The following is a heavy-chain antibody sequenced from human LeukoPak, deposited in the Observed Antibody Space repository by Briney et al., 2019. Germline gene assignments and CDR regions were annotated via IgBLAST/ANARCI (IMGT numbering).Heavy chain of an antibody. CDR1: GGSFSGYY. CDR3: ARHTYYYDSSGYYYSYYFDY. D-gene: IGHD3-22*01. Sequence: SETLSLTCAVYGGSFSGYYWSWTRQPPGKGLEWIGEINHSGSTNYNPSLKSRVTISVDTSKNQFSLKLSSVTAADTAVYYCARHTYYYDSSGYYYSYYFDYWGQGTLVTVSS. J-gene: IGHJ4*02. V-gene: IGHV4-34*01. CDR2: INHSGST.